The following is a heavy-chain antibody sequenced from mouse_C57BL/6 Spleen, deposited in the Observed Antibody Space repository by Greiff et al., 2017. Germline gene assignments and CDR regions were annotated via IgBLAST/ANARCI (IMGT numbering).Heavy chain of an antibody. V-gene: IGHV1-74*01. J-gene: IGHJ4*01. CDR2: IHPSDSDT. CDR3: AVDSSGYSYAMDY. Sequence: QVHVKQPGAELVKPGASVKVSCKASGYTFTSYWMHWVKQRPGQGLEWIGRIHPSDSDTNYNQKFKGKATLTVDKSSSPAYMQLSSLTSEDSAFYYCAVDSSGYSYAMDYWGQGTSVTVSS. D-gene: IGHD3-2*02. CDR1: GYTFTSYW.